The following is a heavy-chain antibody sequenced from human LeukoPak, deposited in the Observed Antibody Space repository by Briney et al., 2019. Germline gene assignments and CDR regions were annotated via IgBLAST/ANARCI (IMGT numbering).Heavy chain of an antibody. J-gene: IGHJ6*02. Sequence: SETLSLTCAVYGGSFSGYYWNWIRQPPGKGLEWVGEINHSGSTNYNPSLKSRVTISVDTSKNQFSLKLNSVTAADTAVYYCARGWELRSFMDVWAQGTTVTASS. CDR2: INHSGST. V-gene: IGHV4-34*01. CDR1: GGSFSGYY. CDR3: ARGWELRSFMDV. D-gene: IGHD3-10*01.